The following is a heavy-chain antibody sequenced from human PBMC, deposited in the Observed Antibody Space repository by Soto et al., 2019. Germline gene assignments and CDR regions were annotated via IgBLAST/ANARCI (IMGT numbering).Heavy chain of an antibody. CDR2: MSYDGSDK. V-gene: IGHV3-30-3*01. CDR1: GFSFRSYA. D-gene: IGHD2-2*01. CDR3: ARARLDTPALEY. J-gene: IGHJ4*02. Sequence: QVQLVESGGGVVQPGRSLRLSCAASGFSFRSYAMHWVRQAPGKGLEWVAVMSYDGSDKDYADSVKGRFTTSRDNSKNTLYLQMSGLRAEDTAVYYCARARLDTPALEYWGQGTLVTVSS.